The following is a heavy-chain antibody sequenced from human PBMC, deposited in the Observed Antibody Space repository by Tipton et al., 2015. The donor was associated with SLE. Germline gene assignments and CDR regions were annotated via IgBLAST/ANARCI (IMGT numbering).Heavy chain of an antibody. J-gene: IGHJ3*02. Sequence: SLRLSCAASGFTFSSYAMHWVRQAPGKGLEWVAIISYDGSNKYYADSVKGRFTISRDNSKNTLYLQMNSLRAEDTAVYYCARGREQQLGIAFDIWGQGTMVTVSS. CDR1: GFTFSSYA. CDR3: ARGREQQLGIAFDI. CDR2: ISYDGSNK. V-gene: IGHV3-30-3*01. D-gene: IGHD6-13*01.